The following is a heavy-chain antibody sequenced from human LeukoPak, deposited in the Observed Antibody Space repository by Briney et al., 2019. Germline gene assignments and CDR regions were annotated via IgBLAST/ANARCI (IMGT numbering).Heavy chain of an antibody. D-gene: IGHD4-17*01. Sequence: PGGSLRLSCAASGFTFSSYSMSWIRQAPGKGLEWVSYISSSGSTIYYADSVKGRFTISRDNAKNSLYLQMNSLRAEDTAVYYCARVGYGDYVVFDYWGQGTLVTVSS. CDR1: GFTFSSYS. J-gene: IGHJ4*02. CDR2: ISSSGSTI. CDR3: ARVGYGDYVVFDY. V-gene: IGHV3-48*04.